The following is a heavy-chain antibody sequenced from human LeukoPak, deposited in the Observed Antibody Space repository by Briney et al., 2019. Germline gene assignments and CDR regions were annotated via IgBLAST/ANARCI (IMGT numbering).Heavy chain of an antibody. J-gene: IGHJ3*02. CDR3: ARDRFRPWAFDI. CDR1: GFTFSSYA. CDR2: ISGSGGST. Sequence: PGGSLRLSCAASGFTFSSYAMSWVRQAPGKGLEWVSAISGSGGSTYYADSVKGRFTISRDNSKNTLYLQMNSLRAEDTAVYYRARDRFRPWAFDIWGQGTMVTVSS. D-gene: IGHD3-3*01. V-gene: IGHV3-23*01.